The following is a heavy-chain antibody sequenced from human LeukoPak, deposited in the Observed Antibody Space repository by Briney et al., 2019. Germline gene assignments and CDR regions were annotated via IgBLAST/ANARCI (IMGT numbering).Heavy chain of an antibody. CDR1: GYTFTSYG. Sequence: ASVKVSCKASGYTFTSYGISWVRQAPGQGLEWMGWISAYNDNTNYAQKLQGRVTMTTDTSTSTAYMELRSLRSDDTAVYYCARQVRFLEWLFPDYYYYYGMDVWGQGTTVTVSS. V-gene: IGHV1-18*01. CDR2: ISAYNDNT. D-gene: IGHD3-3*01. J-gene: IGHJ6*02. CDR3: ARQVRFLEWLFPDYYYYYGMDV.